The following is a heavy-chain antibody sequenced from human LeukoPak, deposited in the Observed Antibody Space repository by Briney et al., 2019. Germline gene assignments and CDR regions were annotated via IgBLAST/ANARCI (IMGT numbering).Heavy chain of an antibody. J-gene: IGHJ5*02. CDR2: IKTDGSEK. Sequence: PGGSLRLSCEASGFTFSSYWMSWVRQAPGKGLEWVANIKTDGSEKYYVDSVKGRFTISRDNAKNSLYRQMNSLRAEDTAVYYCARDYTGYFPWGQGTLVIVSS. V-gene: IGHV3-7*03. CDR1: GFTFSSYW. D-gene: IGHD3-9*01. CDR3: ARDYTGYFP.